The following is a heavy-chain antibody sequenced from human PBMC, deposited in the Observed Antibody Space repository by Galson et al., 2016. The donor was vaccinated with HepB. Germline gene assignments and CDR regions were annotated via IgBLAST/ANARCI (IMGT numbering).Heavy chain of an antibody. Sequence: SLRLSCAASGFTFGEYSMSWFRQAPGKGLEWVGFIRSEAYGGTTEYAASVKGRFTISTDESKSIAYLQMKSLKTEDTAVYYCAKAAAPDYYYYYMDVWGKGTTVTVSS. CDR1: GFTFGEYS. D-gene: IGHD6-13*01. CDR3: AKAAAPDYYYYYMDV. CDR2: IRSEAYGGTT. V-gene: IGHV3-49*03. J-gene: IGHJ6*03.